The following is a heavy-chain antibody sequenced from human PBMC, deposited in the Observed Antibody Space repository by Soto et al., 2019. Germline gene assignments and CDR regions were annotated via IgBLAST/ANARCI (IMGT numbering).Heavy chain of an antibody. V-gene: IGHV3-21*01. CDR2: ISSTSSCI. Sequence: EVQLVESGGGLVKPGGSLRLSCAAYGFRLSDYSMNWVRQAPGKGLEWVSFISSTSSCIYYADSVKARFTISRDNAKNSLYLHMNSLRAEDTAVYYCARDLGDYWDQGTLVTVSS. J-gene: IGHJ4*02. CDR3: ARDLGDY. CDR1: GFRLSDYS.